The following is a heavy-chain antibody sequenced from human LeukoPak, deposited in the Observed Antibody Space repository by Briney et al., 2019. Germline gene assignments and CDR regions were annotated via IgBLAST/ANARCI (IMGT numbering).Heavy chain of an antibody. CDR1: GLTFSRYW. D-gene: IGHD2-21*01. V-gene: IGHV3-7*01. J-gene: IGHJ4*02. CDR2: INQDGSQK. Sequence: GGSLRLSCGASGLTFSRYWMSWVRQAPGKGLERVANINQDGSQKNYVDSVKGRFTISRDNAKNSLYLQVNSLRAEDTAVYYCVTGDHGDYWGQGTLVTVSS. CDR3: VTGDHGDY.